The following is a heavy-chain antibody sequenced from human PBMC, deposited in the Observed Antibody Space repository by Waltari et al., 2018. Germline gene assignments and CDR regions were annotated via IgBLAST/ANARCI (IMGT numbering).Heavy chain of an antibody. CDR3: AREISYYYDSSGYLSD. V-gene: IGHV5-51*03. Sequence: EVQLVQSGAEVKKPGESLKISCKGSGYSFTSYWIGWVRQMPGKGLEWMGIIYPRDSHTRYSPSFQGQVTSSADKSISTAYLQWSSLKASDTAMYYCAREISYYYDSSGYLSDWGQGTLVTVSS. J-gene: IGHJ4*02. CDR1: GYSFTSYW. D-gene: IGHD3-22*01. CDR2: IYPRDSHT.